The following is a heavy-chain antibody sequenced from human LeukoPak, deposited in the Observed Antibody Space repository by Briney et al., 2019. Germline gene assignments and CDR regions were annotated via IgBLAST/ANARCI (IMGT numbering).Heavy chain of an antibody. Sequence: PSETLSLTCTVSGGSISSHSWNWIRQSPGKGLGWIGRVYHSGSINYNPSLKSRVTISVDTSKNQFSLNLSSVTAADTAVYYCVSSYGGYVLDYWGQGTLVIVSS. CDR2: VYHSGSI. CDR1: GGSISSHS. CDR3: VSSYGGYVLDY. D-gene: IGHD5-12*01. J-gene: IGHJ4*02. V-gene: IGHV4-59*11.